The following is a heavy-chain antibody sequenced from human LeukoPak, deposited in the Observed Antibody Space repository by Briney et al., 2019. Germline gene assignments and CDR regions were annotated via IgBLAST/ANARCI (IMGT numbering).Heavy chain of an antibody. J-gene: IGHJ4*02. CDR1: GFTFRSYA. V-gene: IGHV3-23*01. CDR3: AKEETTNCSSTSCYFAY. CDR2: ISGSGGST. Sequence: GGSLRLSCAASGFTFRSYAMSWVRQAPGKGLEWVSAISGSGGSTYYADSVKGRFTISRDNSKNTLYLQMNSLRAEDTAVYYCAKEETTNCSSTSCYFAYWGQGTLVTVSS. D-gene: IGHD2-2*01.